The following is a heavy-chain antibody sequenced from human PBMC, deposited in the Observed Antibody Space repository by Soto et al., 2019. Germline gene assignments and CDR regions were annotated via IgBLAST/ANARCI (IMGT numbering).Heavy chain of an antibody. CDR3: AADHLYYSA. CDR2: IVVGSGNT. CDR1: GFTFSTSA. J-gene: IGHJ1*01. Sequence: SVKVSCKASGFTFSTSAVQWVRQARGQRLEWIGWIVVGSGNTNYAQNFQERVSITRDMSTSTAYLEVSSLTSEDTAVYYCAADHLYYSAWGQGTLVTVSS. V-gene: IGHV1-58*01. D-gene: IGHD2-8*01.